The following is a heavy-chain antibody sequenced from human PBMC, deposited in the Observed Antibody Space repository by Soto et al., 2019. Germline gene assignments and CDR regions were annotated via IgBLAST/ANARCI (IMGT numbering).Heavy chain of an antibody. D-gene: IGHD3-16*01. CDR2: ISDDSSRT. V-gene: IGHV3-23*01. J-gene: IGHJ5*01. CDR3: VKGGWLDF. Sequence: EVQLLESGGGLVQPGGPLRLSCAASGFTFNTFEMSWVRQAPGRGLEWVSFISDDSSRTYYADAVKGRFTISRDNSKYTLYLQMNSLTAEDTAVYACVKGGWLDFWGQGTLVTVSS. CDR1: GFTFNTFE.